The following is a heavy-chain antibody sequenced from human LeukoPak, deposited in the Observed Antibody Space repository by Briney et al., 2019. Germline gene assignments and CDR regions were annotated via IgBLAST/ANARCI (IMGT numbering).Heavy chain of an antibody. V-gene: IGHV4-4*07. J-gene: IGHJ6*03. CDR2: IYTSGST. D-gene: IGHD3-22*01. CDR3: ARDRQYYYDSSGYDYYYYYYMDV. CDR1: GGSISSYY. Sequence: SETLSLTCTVSGGSISSYYWSWIRQPAGKGLEWIGRIYTSGSTNYNPSLKGRVTMSVDTSKNQFSLKLSSVTAADTAVYYCARDRQYYYDSSGYDYYYYYYMDVWGKGTTVTVSS.